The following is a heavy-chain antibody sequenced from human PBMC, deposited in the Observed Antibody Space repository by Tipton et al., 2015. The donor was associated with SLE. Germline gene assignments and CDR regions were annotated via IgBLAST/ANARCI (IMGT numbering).Heavy chain of an antibody. CDR2: VYRSGTT. J-gene: IGHJ4*02. V-gene: IGHV4-4*02. CDR1: GDSVGSTNW. Sequence: TLSLTCAVSGDSVGSTNWWIWVRRPPGKGLEWIGEVYRSGTTNYNPSLKSRLTMSVDMSENQFSLNLRSVTAADTALYYRARGTYHYDGSGSRMRNYFDYWGQGILVTVSS. CDR3: ARGTYHYDGSGSRMRNYFDY. D-gene: IGHD3-22*01.